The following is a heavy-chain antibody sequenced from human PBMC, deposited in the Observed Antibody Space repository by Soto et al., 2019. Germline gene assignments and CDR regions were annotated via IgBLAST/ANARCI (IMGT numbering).Heavy chain of an antibody. V-gene: IGHV1-18*01. J-gene: IGHJ6*01. Sequence: QVQLKQSGGEVKNSGASVKVSCQSAGYAFIKYGINWVRQAPGKGLEWLGWISPYNGDTNYAQSLQDRITMTRDTSTSIAYMELRNLRSNDTAVYYCARVGPIVVEQSAANFYFYQGMDVWGQGTTVIVS. CDR2: ISPYNGDT. CDR1: GYAFIKYG. CDR3: ARVGPIVVEQSAANFYFYQGMDV. D-gene: IGHD2-2*01.